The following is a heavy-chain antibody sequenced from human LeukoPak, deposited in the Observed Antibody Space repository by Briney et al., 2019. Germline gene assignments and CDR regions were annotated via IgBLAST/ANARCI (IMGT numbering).Heavy chain of an antibody. CDR3: AKDLSYYGSGSYPNWFDP. V-gene: IGHV3-23*01. CDR1: GFTFSSYA. Sequence: GGSLRLSCAASGFTFSSYAMSWVRQAPGKGLEWVSAISGSGGSTYYADSVKGRFTISRDNSKNTLYLQMNSLRAEDKAVYYCAKDLSYYGSGSYPNWFDPWGQGTLVTVSS. J-gene: IGHJ5*02. CDR2: ISGSGGST. D-gene: IGHD3-10*01.